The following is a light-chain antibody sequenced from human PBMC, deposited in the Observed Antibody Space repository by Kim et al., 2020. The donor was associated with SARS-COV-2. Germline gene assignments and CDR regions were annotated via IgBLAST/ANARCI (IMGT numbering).Light chain of an antibody. J-gene: IGLJ2*01. CDR3: NSRDSNDNVV. V-gene: IGLV3-19*01. Sequence: SSELTQDPAVSVALGQTVRITCQGDSLRSYYATWYQQKPGQAPILVIYGKNNRPSGIPDRFSGSSSRNTASLTITGTQAGAEADYYCNSRDSNDNVVFGG. CDR2: GKN. CDR1: SLRSYY.